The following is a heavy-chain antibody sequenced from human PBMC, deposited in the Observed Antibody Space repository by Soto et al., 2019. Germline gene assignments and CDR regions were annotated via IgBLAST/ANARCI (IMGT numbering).Heavy chain of an antibody. CDR3: ARARTSLFDY. Sequence: ESGGGLVQPGGSLRLSCAASGFTVSSNYMSWVRQAPGKGLEWVSVIYSGGSTYYVYSVKGRFTIYRNTSKNTLYLQMNSLRAEDTAVYYCARARTSLFDYWGQGTLVTVSS. J-gene: IGHJ4*02. CDR1: GFTVSSNY. CDR2: IYSGGST. D-gene: IGHD2-2*01. V-gene: IGHV3-66*01.